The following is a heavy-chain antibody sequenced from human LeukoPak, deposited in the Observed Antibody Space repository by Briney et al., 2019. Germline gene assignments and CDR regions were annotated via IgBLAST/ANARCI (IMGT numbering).Heavy chain of an antibody. J-gene: IGHJ3*02. Sequence: GGSLRLSCVASGFTFSNYAMSWVRQAPGKGLEWVSAISGSDGSTCYADSVKGRFTISRDNSKKTLYLQMNGLRAEDTAVYYCAKDPATAHDAFDIWGQGTMVTVSS. V-gene: IGHV3-23*01. CDR1: GFTFSNYA. D-gene: IGHD6-25*01. CDR2: ISGSDGST. CDR3: AKDPATAHDAFDI.